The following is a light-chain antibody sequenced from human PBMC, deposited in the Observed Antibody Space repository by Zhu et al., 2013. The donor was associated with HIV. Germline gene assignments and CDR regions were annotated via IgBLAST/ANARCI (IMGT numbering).Light chain of an antibody. CDR3: SSYTSSVTLL. V-gene: IGLV2-14*01. Sequence: QSALTQPASVSGSPGQSITISCIGTSSDIGSYNYVSWYQHHPDKVPKLIIFEVNNRPSGVSSRFSGSKSGNTASLTISGLQPDDEADYYCSSYTSSVTLLFGAGTKVTVL. CDR2: EVN. J-gene: IGLJ2*01. CDR1: SSDIGSYNY.